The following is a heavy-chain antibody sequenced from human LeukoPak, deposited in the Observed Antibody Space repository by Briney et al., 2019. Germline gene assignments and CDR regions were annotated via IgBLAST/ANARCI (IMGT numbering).Heavy chain of an antibody. CDR2: INPSGGST. CDR3: AREEAVGAKFRHAFDI. V-gene: IGHV1-46*01. Sequence: ASVKGSCKPSGYTFTRYYMHWVRQAPGQGLEWMGIINPSGGSTSYAQKFQGRVTMTRDTSTSTVYMELSSLRSEDTAVYYCAREEAVGAKFRHAFDIWGQGTMVTVSS. D-gene: IGHD1-26*01. J-gene: IGHJ3*02. CDR1: GYTFTRYY.